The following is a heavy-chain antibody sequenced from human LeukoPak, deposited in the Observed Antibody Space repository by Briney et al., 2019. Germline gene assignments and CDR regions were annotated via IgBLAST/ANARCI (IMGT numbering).Heavy chain of an antibody. CDR1: GVSISSSSYY. J-gene: IGHJ4*02. V-gene: IGHV4-39*01. Sequence: SETLSLTCTVSGVSISSSSYYWGWIRQPPGKGLEWIVSIYYSGSTYYNPSLKSRATISVDTSKNQFSLKLSSVTAADTAVYYCARLAYYYGSGSYYSGPDYWGQGTLVTVSS. CDR3: ARLAYYYGSGSYYSGPDY. CDR2: IYYSGST. D-gene: IGHD3-10*01.